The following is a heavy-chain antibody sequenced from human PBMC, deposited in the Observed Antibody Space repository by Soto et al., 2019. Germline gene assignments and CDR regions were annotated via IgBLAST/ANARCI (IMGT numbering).Heavy chain of an antibody. Sequence: SETLSLTCTVAGGSIRSGGYYWSWIRQHPGKGLEWIGYIYYSGSTYYNPSLKSRVTISVDTSKNQFSLKLSSVTAADTAVYYCARGLSGYDSIHAFDIWGQAILLSV. V-gene: IGHV4-31*03. D-gene: IGHD5-12*01. CDR2: IYYSGST. CDR3: ARGLSGYDSIHAFDI. J-gene: IGHJ3*02. CDR1: GGSIRSGGYY.